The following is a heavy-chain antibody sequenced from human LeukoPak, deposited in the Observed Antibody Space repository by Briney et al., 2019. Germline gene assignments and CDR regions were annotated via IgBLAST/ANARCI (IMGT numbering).Heavy chain of an antibody. CDR1: GYTFTGYY. V-gene: IGHV1-2*02. CDR2: INPNSGGT. Sequence: ASVKVSCKASGYTFTGYYMHWVRQAPGQGLEWMGWINPNSGGTNYAQKFQGRVTMTRDTSISTAYMELNRLRSDDTAVYYCARLAAVGPYTYYYYMDVWGKGTTVTVSS. D-gene: IGHD6-13*01. CDR3: ARLAAVGPYTYYYYMDV. J-gene: IGHJ6*03.